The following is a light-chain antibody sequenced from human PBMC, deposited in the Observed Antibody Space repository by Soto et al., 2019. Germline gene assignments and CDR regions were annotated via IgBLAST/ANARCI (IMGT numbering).Light chain of an antibody. CDR1: QSTSSW. CDR3: QQYYSYPLT. V-gene: IGKV1-5*01. J-gene: IGKJ4*01. Sequence: DIQMTQSPSTLSASVGDTVTITCRASQSTSSWLAWYQQKPGKAPKVLIYDVSSLQSGVPSRFSGSGSGTDFTLTISCLQSEDFATYYCQQYYSYPLTFGGGTKVDIK. CDR2: DVS.